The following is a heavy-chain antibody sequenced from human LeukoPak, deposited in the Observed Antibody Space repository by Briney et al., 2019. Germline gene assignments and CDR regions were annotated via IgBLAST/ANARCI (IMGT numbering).Heavy chain of an antibody. CDR1: GYIFTNYY. CDR3: ARDPGENYFDF. D-gene: IGHD7-27*01. V-gene: IGHV1-2*02. CDR2: INSLNGGA. J-gene: IGHJ4*02. Sequence: ASLKVFCKASGYIFTNYYMHWVRRAPGQGLEWMGWINSLNGGASGGKNFQARVTMAGDPSISPGYLDLKRLRSDDTAIYYCARDPGENYFDFWGQGTLV.